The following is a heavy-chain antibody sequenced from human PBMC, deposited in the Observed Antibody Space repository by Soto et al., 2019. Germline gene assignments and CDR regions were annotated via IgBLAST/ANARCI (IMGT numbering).Heavy chain of an antibody. J-gene: IGHJ4*02. CDR2: ISFDGSTT. D-gene: IGHD3-22*01. CDR1: EFTFYAYG. V-gene: IGHV3-30*03. Sequence: QVQLEESGGGVVQPGRSLRLSCAASEFTFYAYGMHWVRQAPGKGLEWVADISFDGSTTYYADSVKGRFTISRDNPKNMLYLQMNSLRVEDTAVYYCATQGGRYYDSSGYYLDYWGQGTLVTVSS. CDR3: ATQGGRYYDSSGYYLDY.